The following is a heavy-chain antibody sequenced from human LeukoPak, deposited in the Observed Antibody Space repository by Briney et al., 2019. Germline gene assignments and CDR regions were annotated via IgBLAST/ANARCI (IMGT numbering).Heavy chain of an antibody. V-gene: IGHV3-21*01. CDR1: GFTFNSYS. CDR3: ARDLRGSFYDFDY. Sequence: PGGSLRLSCAASGFTFNSYSMNWVRQAPGKGLEWVSFISSSSSSIYYADSVKGRFTISRDNAKNSLYLQMNSLRAEDTAVYYCARDLRGSFYDFDYWGQGTLVTVSS. J-gene: IGHJ4*02. CDR2: ISSSSSSI. D-gene: IGHD1-26*01.